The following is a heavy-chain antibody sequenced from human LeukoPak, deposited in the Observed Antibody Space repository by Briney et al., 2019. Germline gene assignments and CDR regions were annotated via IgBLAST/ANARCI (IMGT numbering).Heavy chain of an antibody. CDR1: GGSFSGCY. V-gene: IGHV4-34*01. Sequence: SETLSLTCAVYGGSFSGCYWSWIRQPPGKGLEWIGEINHSGSTNYNPSLKSRVTISVDTSKNQFSLKLSSVTAADTAVYYCARGNRIVGATFIVFWVTHPHAFDIWGQGTMVAVSS. CDR2: INHSGST. D-gene: IGHD1-26*01. J-gene: IGHJ3*02. CDR3: ARGNRIVGATFIVFWVTHPHAFDI.